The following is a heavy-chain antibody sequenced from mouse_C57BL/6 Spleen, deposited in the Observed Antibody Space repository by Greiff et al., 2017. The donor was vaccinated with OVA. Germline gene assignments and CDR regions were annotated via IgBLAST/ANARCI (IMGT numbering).Heavy chain of an antibody. V-gene: IGHV1-22*01. CDR2: FNPNNGGT. CDR3: ARGDYGSRGKDYYAMDY. J-gene: IGHJ4*01. Sequence: EVKLMESGPELVKPGASVKMSCKASGYTFTDYNLHWVKQRHGKSLEWICYFNPNNGGTSYNQTFKGKATLTVNKSSSTAYMELRSLTSEDSAVYYCARGDYGSRGKDYYAMDYWGQGTSVTVSS. D-gene: IGHD1-1*01. CDR1: GYTFTDYN.